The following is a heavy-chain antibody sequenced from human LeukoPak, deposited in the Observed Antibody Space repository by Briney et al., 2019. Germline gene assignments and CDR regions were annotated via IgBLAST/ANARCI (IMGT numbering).Heavy chain of an antibody. J-gene: IGHJ4*02. D-gene: IGHD6-13*01. CDR3: AKDSSSWSPAY. CDR1: GFTFSSYG. Sequence: GGSLRLSCAASGFTFSSYGMHWVRQAPGKGLEWVTVISYDGSNKYYADSVKGRFTISRDNSKNTLYLQMNSLRAEDTAVYYCAKDSSSWSPAYWGQGTLVTVSS. V-gene: IGHV3-30*18. CDR2: ISYDGSNK.